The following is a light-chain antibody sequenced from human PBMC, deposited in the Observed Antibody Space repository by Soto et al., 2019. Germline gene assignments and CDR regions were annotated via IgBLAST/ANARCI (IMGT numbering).Light chain of an antibody. CDR3: AAWDDSLNGVV. V-gene: IGLV1-44*01. CDR1: SSNIGSNT. Sequence: QTVVSQPPSASGTPGQRVTISCSGSSSNIGSNTMSWYQQLPGTAPKLLIFTNSQRPSGVPDRFSGSKSGTSASLAISGLQSEDEADYYCAAWDDSLNGVVFGGGTKVTVL. CDR2: TNS. J-gene: IGLJ3*02.